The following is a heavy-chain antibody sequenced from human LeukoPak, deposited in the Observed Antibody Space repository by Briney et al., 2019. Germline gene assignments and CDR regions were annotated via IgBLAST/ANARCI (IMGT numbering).Heavy chain of an antibody. Sequence: GGSLRLSCAASGLTFNDYYMSWIRQAPGKGLEWVSYISSSGSTIYYADSVKGRFTISRDNAKNTLYLQMNSLRAEDTAVYYCATLYAGSTDYWGRGTLVTVSS. CDR3: ATLYAGSTDY. J-gene: IGHJ4*02. CDR2: ISSSGSTI. CDR1: GLTFNDYY. D-gene: IGHD2-8*01. V-gene: IGHV3-11*04.